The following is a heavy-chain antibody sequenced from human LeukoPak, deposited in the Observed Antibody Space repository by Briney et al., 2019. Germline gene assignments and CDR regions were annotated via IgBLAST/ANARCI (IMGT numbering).Heavy chain of an antibody. CDR1: GFTFSTYS. J-gene: IGHJ4*02. D-gene: IGHD2-21*02. V-gene: IGHV3-21*01. CDR3: ARERRVTSHRWVDY. CDR2: ISSSSSYI. Sequence: GGSLRLSCAASGFTFSTYSMNWVRQAPGKGLEWVSYISSSSSYIYYADSVKGRFNISRDNAKNSLYLQMNSLRAEDTAVYYCARERRVTSHRWVDYWGQGTLVTVSS.